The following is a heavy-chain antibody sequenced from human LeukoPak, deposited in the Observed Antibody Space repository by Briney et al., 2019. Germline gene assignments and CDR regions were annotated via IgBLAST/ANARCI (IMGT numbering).Heavy chain of an antibody. CDR1: GGSISSGGYY. CDR2: IYYSGST. Sequence: PSQTLSLTCTASGGSISSGGYYWSWIRQHPGKGLEWIGYIYYSGSTYYNPPLKSRVTISVDTSKNQFSLKLSSVTAADTAVYYCARTGQRGYSGYDYFGTWGQGTLVTVSS. V-gene: IGHV4-31*03. J-gene: IGHJ5*02. D-gene: IGHD5-12*01. CDR3: ARTGQRGYSGYDYFGT.